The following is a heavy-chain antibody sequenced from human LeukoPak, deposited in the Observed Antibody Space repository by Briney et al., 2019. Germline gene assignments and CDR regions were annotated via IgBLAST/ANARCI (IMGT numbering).Heavy chain of an antibody. Sequence: ASVSVSFTSSVYTFTIYDINWVRQATGQGLEWMGWMNPNSGNTGYAQKFQGRVTMTSNTSISTAYMELSSLRSEDTAVYYCARVRTRRWFDPRGQGTLVTVSP. CDR1: VYTFTIYD. D-gene: IGHD1-14*01. V-gene: IGHV1-8*01. CDR2: MNPNSGNT. CDR3: ARVRTRRWFDP. J-gene: IGHJ5*02.